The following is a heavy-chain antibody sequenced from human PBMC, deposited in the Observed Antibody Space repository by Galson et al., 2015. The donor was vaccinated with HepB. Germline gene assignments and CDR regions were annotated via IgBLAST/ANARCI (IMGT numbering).Heavy chain of an antibody. CDR2: IYPGDSDT. Sequence: QSGAEVKKPGESLKISCKGSGYSFTSYWIGWVRQMPGKGLEWMGIIYPGDSDTRYSPSFQGQVTISADKSISTAYLQWSSLKASDTAMYYCASLSGYSSSWYGKAPTRWHGAFDIWGQGTMVTVSS. J-gene: IGHJ3*02. CDR1: GYSFTSYW. V-gene: IGHV5-51*01. D-gene: IGHD6-13*01. CDR3: ASLSGYSSSWYGKAPTRWHGAFDI.